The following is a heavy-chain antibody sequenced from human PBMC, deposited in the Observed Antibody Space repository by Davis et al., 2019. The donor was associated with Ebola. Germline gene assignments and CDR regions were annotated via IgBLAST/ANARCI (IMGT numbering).Heavy chain of an antibody. CDR1: GYTFTSYY. J-gene: IGHJ6*02. CDR2: INAGNGNT. D-gene: IGHD4-23*01. CDR3: ASPARYGGKGYYYYYGMDV. Sequence: ASVKVSCKASGYTFTSYYMHWVRQAPGQGLEWMGWINAGNGNTKYSQKFQGRVTITRDTSASTAYMELSSLRSEDTAVYYCASPARYGGKGYYYYYGMDVWGQGTTVTVSS. V-gene: IGHV1-3*01.